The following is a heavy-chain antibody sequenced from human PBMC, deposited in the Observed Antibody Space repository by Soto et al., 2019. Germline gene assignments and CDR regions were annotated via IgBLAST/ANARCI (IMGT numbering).Heavy chain of an antibody. CDR3: RRSSRYSTDV. D-gene: IGHD6-13*01. J-gene: IGHJ6*02. V-gene: IGHV4-30-2*01. CDR2: IYHSGST. CDR1: GGSISSDGYS. Sequence: SETLSLTCAVSGGSISSDGYSWSWIRQPPGKGLEWIGYIYHSGSTYYNPSLRSRVTISLDRSKIQFSLNVISVTAADTAVYYCRRSSRYSTDVWGQRTTVTVSS.